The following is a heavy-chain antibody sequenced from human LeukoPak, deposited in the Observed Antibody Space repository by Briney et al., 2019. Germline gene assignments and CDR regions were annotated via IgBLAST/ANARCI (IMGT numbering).Heavy chain of an antibody. CDR2: ISSSSSYI. Sequence: GGSLRLSCAASGFTFSSYSMNWVRQAPGKGLEWVSSISSSSSYIYYADSVKGRFTISRDNSKNTLYLQMNSLRAEDTAVYYCAKDPQVPSSHFDDWGQGTLVTVSS. D-gene: IGHD6-6*01. V-gene: IGHV3-21*04. CDR1: GFTFSSYS. CDR3: AKDPQVPSSHFDD. J-gene: IGHJ4*02.